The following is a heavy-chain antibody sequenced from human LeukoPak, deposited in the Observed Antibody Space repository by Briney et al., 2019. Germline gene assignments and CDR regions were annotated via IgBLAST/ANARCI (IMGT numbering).Heavy chain of an antibody. V-gene: IGHV4-61*01. CDR3: ARDRNGVDY. D-gene: IGHD1-1*01. J-gene: IGHJ4*02. Sequence: PSETLSLTCTVSGGSVSSGSYYWSWIRQPPGKGLEWIGYIYYSGSTNYNPSLKSRVTISVDTSKNQFSLKLSSVTAADTAVYYCARDRNGVDYWGQGTLVTVSS. CDR1: GGSVSSGSYY. CDR2: IYYSGST.